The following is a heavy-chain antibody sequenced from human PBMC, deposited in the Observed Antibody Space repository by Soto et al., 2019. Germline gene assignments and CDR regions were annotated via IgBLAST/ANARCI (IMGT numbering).Heavy chain of an antibody. CDR3: AHRGAEQQLVSGPFDY. J-gene: IGHJ4*02. V-gene: IGHV2-5*02. CDR2: IYWDDDK. Sequence: QITLKESGPPLVKPTQTLTLTCTFSGFSLSTSGVGVGWIRQPPGKALEWLALIYWDDDKRYSPSLKSRLTITKDTTKNQVVLTMTNMDPVDTATYYCAHRGAEQQLVSGPFDYWGQGTLVTVSS. CDR1: GFSLSTSGVG. D-gene: IGHD6-13*01.